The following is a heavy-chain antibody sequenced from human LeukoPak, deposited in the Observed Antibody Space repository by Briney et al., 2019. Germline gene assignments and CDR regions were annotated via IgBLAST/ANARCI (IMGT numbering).Heavy chain of an antibody. CDR3: AREDPGIAAAGYFDY. Sequence: GGSLRLSRAASGFTFSSYGMHWVRQAPGKGLEWVAFIRYGGSNKYYADSVKGRFTISRDNSKNTLYLQMNSLRAEDTAVYYCAREDPGIAAAGYFDYWGQGTLVTVSS. D-gene: IGHD6-13*01. J-gene: IGHJ4*02. V-gene: IGHV3-30*02. CDR1: GFTFSSYG. CDR2: IRYGGSNK.